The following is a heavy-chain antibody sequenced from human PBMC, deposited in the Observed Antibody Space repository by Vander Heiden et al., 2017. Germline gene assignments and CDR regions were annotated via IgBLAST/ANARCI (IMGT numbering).Heavy chain of an antibody. D-gene: IGHD6-13*01. Sequence: EVQLVESGGGLVQPGGSRRLSCAASGFTFSNYWMSWVRQAPGKGLEWVANIKQDGSENYYVDSVKGRFTISRDNAKNSLYLQMNSLRAEDTAVYYCARGGYSSFQPLDYWGQGTLVTVSS. CDR2: IKQDGSEN. CDR3: ARGGYSSFQPLDY. V-gene: IGHV3-7*01. CDR1: GFTFSNYW. J-gene: IGHJ4*02.